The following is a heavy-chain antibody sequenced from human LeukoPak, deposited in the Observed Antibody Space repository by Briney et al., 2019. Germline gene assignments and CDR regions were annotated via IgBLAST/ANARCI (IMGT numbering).Heavy chain of an antibody. D-gene: IGHD6-19*01. J-gene: IGHJ4*02. CDR3: AKDHRTVADY. CDR2: IRYDGSNK. CDR1: GFTFSSYG. Sequence: TGGSLRLSCAASGFTFSSYGMHWVRQAPGKGLEWVAFIRYDGSNKYYADSVKGRFTISRDNSKNTLYLQMNSLRAEDTAVYYCAKDHRTVADYWGQGTLVTVSS. V-gene: IGHV3-30*02.